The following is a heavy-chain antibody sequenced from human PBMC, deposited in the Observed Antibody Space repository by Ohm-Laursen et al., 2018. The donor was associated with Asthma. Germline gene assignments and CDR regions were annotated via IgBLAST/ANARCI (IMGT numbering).Heavy chain of an antibody. CDR1: GFTFSSYG. CDR3: AKPLENCSSTSCYGYYYYGMDV. Sequence: SLRLSCAASGFTFSSYGMHWVRQAPGKGLEWVAVISYDGSNKYYADSVKGRFTISRDNSKNTLYLQMNSLRAEDTAVYYCAKPLENCSSTSCYGYYYYGMDVWGQGTTVTVSS. V-gene: IGHV3-30*18. J-gene: IGHJ6*02. CDR2: ISYDGSNK. D-gene: IGHD2-2*01.